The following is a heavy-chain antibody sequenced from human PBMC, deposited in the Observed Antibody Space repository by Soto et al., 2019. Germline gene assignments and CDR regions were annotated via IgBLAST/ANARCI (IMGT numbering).Heavy chain of an antibody. Sequence: SETLSLTCAVSGGSISSGGYSWSWIRQPPGKGLEWIGYIYHSGSTYYNPSLKSRVTISVDRSKNQFSLKLSSVTAADTAVYYCARQTHYDFWRIHWFDPWGQGTLVTVSS. V-gene: IGHV4-30-2*01. CDR2: IYHSGST. D-gene: IGHD3-3*01. CDR1: GGSISSGGYS. J-gene: IGHJ5*02. CDR3: ARQTHYDFWRIHWFDP.